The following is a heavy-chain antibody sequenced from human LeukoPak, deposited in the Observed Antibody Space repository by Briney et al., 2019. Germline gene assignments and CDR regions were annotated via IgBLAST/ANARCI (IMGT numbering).Heavy chain of an antibody. CDR1: GFTFSSFE. CDR2: ICSGGTTI. Sequence: GGSLRLSCAASGFTFSSFEMNWVRQAPGKGLEWVSDICSGGTTIYYADSVKGRFTTSRDNAKNSLYLQMNSLRPEDTAVYYCARADYWGQGALVTVSS. CDR3: ARADY. J-gene: IGHJ4*02. V-gene: IGHV3-48*03.